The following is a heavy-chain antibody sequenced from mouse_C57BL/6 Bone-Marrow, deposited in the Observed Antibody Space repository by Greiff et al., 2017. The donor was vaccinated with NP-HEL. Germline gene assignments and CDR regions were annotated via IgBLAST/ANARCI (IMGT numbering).Heavy chain of an antibody. CDR1: EYEFPSHD. V-gene: IGHV5-2*01. J-gene: IGHJ1*03. CDR2: INSDGGST. D-gene: IGHD2-4*01. CDR3: ARHGYYDYGWNWYFDV. Sequence: EVQLVESGGGLVQPGESLKLSCESNEYEFPSHDMSWVRKTPEKRLELVAAINSDGGSTYYPDTMERRFIISRDNTKTTLYLQKSSLRSEDTALYYCARHGYYDYGWNWYFDVWGTGTTVTVSS.